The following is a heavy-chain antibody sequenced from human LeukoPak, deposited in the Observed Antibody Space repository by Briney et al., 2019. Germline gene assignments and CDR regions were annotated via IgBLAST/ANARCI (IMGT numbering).Heavy chain of an antibody. J-gene: IGHJ4*02. V-gene: IGHV3-7*01. CDR2: IKQDGSEK. Sequence: PGGSLRLSCAASGFTFSSYWMSWVRQAPGKGLEWVANIKQDGSEKDYVDSVKGRFTISRDNAKNSLYLYMNSLRAEDTAVYYCARDRGGYSSTWTTGVFDYWGQGTLVTVSS. CDR1: GFTFSSYW. D-gene: IGHD6-13*01. CDR3: ARDRGGYSSTWTTGVFDY.